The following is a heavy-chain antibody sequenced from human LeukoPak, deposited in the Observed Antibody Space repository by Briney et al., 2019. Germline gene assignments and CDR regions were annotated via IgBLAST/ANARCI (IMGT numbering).Heavy chain of an antibody. V-gene: IGHV1-46*01. CDR3: ARDACSSTSCYTPPHAFDI. CDR1: GYTFTSYY. CDR2: INPSGGST. D-gene: IGHD2-2*02. Sequence: ASVKVSCKASGYTFTSYYMHWVRQAPGQGLEWMGIINPSGGSTSYAQKFQGRVTMTRDTSTSTVYMELSSLRSEDTAVYYCARDACSSTSCYTPPHAFDIWGQGTMVTVSS. J-gene: IGHJ3*02.